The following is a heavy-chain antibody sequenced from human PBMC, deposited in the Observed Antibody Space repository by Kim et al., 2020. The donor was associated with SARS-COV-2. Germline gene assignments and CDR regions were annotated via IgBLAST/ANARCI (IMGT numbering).Heavy chain of an antibody. J-gene: IGHJ4*02. CDR2: IYYSGST. CDR1: GGSISSSRYY. Sequence: SETLSLTCTVSGGSISSSRYYWGWIRQPPGKGLEWIGSIYYSGSTYYNPSLKSRVTISVDTSKNQFSLKLSSVTAADTAVYYCARHIIVGAAFDYWGQGTLVTVSS. CDR3: ARHIIVGAAFDY. V-gene: IGHV4-39*01. D-gene: IGHD1-26*01.